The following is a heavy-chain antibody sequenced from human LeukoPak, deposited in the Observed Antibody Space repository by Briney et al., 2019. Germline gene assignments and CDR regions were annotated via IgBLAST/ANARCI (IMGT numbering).Heavy chain of an antibody. D-gene: IGHD5-18*01. CDR3: VPHIHYSYQY. J-gene: IGHJ4*02. V-gene: IGHV3-64D*06. Sequence: PRGSPRLSCAASGXTFSSSPMHWVRQAPGKALEYVSAISSDGYNTYYADSVKGRFTMSRDNSKNTLSLQMMSLRAEDTAVYYCVPHIHYSYQYWGRGTRVTVS. CDR1: GXTFSSSP. CDR2: ISSDGYNT.